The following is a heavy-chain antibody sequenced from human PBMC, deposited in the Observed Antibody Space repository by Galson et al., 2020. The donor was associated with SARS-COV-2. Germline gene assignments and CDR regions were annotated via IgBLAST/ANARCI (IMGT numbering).Heavy chain of an antibody. CDR1: GFTFSSYA. CDR3: VKDSGSYYSDY. D-gene: IGHD1-26*01. CDR2: ISSNGGST. V-gene: IGHV3-64D*08. Sequence: EGSLRLSCSASGFTFSSYAMHWVRQAPGKGLEYVSAISSNGGSTYYADSVKGRFTISRDNSKNTLYLQMSSLRAEDTAVYYCVKDSGSYYSDYWGQGTLVTVSS. J-gene: IGHJ4*02.